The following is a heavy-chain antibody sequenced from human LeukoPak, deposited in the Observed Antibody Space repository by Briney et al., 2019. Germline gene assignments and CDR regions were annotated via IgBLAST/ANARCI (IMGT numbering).Heavy chain of an antibody. Sequence: PSETLSLTCTVSGGSISDFYWSWIRQPAGKGLEYIGRVSDTGSTSFNPSPQSRVTMSVDTSKSQFSLKLSSVAAADTAVYYCAQVTVGGHFDFWGPGILVTVSS. CDR2: VSDTGST. CDR1: GGSISDFY. D-gene: IGHD1-26*01. CDR3: AQVTVGGHFDF. V-gene: IGHV4-4*07. J-gene: IGHJ4*02.